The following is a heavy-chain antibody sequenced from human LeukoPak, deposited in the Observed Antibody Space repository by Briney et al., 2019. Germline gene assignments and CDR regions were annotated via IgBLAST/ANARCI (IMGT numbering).Heavy chain of an antibody. J-gene: IGHJ4*02. CDR1: GYTFTNYY. D-gene: IGHD3-22*01. V-gene: IGHV1-46*01. Sequence: GASVKVSCKASGYTFTNYYIHWVRQAPGQGLEWMGIINPSGGGTRYAQKFQGRVTMTRDTSTSTVYMELSSLRSEYAAVYYCARPGHRSGSYYPDYCGQGTLVTVSS. CDR3: ARPGHRSGSYYPDY. CDR2: INPSGGGT.